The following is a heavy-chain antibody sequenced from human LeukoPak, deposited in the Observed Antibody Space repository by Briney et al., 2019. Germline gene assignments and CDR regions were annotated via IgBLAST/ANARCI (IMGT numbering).Heavy chain of an antibody. D-gene: IGHD3-10*01. V-gene: IGHV4-4*02. CDR3: ARVRYGSGSYYKGWFDP. J-gene: IGHJ5*02. Sequence: SETLSLTCAVSGGSISSSNWWSWVRQPPGKGLEWIGSIYYSGSTYYNPSLKSRVTISVDTSKNQFSLKLSSVTAADTAVYYCARVRYGSGSYYKGWFDPWGQGTLVTVSS. CDR2: IYYSGST. CDR1: GGSISSSNW.